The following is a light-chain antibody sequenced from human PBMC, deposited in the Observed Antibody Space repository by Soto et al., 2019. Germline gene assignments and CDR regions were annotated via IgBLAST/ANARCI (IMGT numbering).Light chain of an antibody. Sequence: PGAIAILSCTPSQTVNNTYFAWCQQKPGQAPKLLIYGASRRASGIPDRFSGSESGTDFTLTISSLEPEDFAAYFCQQNYDLPMTFGQGTRLEIK. J-gene: IGKJ5*01. CDR2: GAS. CDR1: QTVNNTY. V-gene: IGKV3-20*01. CDR3: QQNYDLPMT.